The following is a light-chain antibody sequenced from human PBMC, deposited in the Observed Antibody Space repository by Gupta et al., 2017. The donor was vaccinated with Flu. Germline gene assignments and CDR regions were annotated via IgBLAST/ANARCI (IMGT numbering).Light chain of an antibody. CDR1: QSITTN. V-gene: IGKV3-15*01. CDR3: QQYNNWPPMYT. CDR2: SAS. J-gene: IGKJ2*01. Sequence: RATLSCRASQSITTNLAWYQQKPGQAPRLLIYSASTRATAVTVRFSGSGSGTEFTLTISSLQSEDFAVYYCQQYNNWPPMYTFGQGTTLEIK.